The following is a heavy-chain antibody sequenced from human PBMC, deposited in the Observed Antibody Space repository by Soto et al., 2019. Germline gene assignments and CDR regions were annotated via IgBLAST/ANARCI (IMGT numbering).Heavy chain of an antibody. J-gene: IGHJ5*02. CDR1: GASVTTERYF. Sequence: SETLSLPSSVSGASVTTERYFLSRLLLLTGKGLQWIGYIYSSGATHYTPSLQRRLSMSLDTSGNHFSLRLTSVTVADTAVYYCAVHRATPGAALSNWFGPWGQGRLVTVS. CDR3: AVHRATPGAALSNWFGP. V-gene: IGHV4-31*02. D-gene: IGHD1-26*01. CDR2: IYSSGAT.